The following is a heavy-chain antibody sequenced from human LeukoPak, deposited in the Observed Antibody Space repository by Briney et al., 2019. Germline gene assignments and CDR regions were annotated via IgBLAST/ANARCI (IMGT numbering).Heavy chain of an antibody. D-gene: IGHD5-24*01. J-gene: IGHJ6*02. Sequence: SETLSLTCTVSGGSISSYYWSWIRQPPGKGLEWIGYIYYSGSTNYNPSLKSRDTISVDTSKNQFSLKLSSVTAADTAVYYCARAKRWAYYYYGMDVWGQGTTVTVSS. CDR2: IYYSGST. V-gene: IGHV4-59*01. CDR3: ARAKRWAYYYYGMDV. CDR1: GGSISSYY.